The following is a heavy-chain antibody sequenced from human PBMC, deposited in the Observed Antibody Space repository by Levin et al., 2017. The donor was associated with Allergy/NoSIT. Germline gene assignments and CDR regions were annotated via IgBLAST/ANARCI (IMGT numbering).Heavy chain of an antibody. CDR3: SAAVHLGDLALFS. CDR2: ISSASDYI. Sequence: GESLKISCAGSGFMFSRYSMNWVRQAPGKGPEWVSSISSASDYIYYADSVKGRFTISRDNAKKSVFLQMNSLRADDTAVYYCSAAVHLGDLALFSWGQGTLVAVSS. V-gene: IGHV3-21*01. CDR1: GFMFSRYS. J-gene: IGHJ5*02. D-gene: IGHD3-16*02.